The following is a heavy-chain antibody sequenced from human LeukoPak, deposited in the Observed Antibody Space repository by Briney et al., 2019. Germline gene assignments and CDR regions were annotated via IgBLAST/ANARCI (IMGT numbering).Heavy chain of an antibody. J-gene: IGHJ4*02. V-gene: IGHV3-21*01. CDR2: ISSSGSYI. D-gene: IGHD6-13*01. CDR3: ARPAAAGSPTPGY. Sequence: PGGSLRLSCAAPGFTFSSYSMNWVRQAPGKGLEWVSSISSSGSYIYYADSVKGRFTISRDNAKNSLYLQMNSLRAEDTAVYYCARPAAAGSPTPGYWGQGTLVTVSS. CDR1: GFTFSSYS.